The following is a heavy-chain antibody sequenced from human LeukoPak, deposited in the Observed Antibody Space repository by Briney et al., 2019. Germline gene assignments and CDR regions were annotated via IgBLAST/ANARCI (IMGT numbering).Heavy chain of an antibody. J-gene: IGHJ4*02. D-gene: IGHD2-15*01. Sequence: GRSLRLSCAASGFTFSSYGMHWVRQAPGKGLEWVAVISYDGSNKYYADSVKGRFTISRDNSKNTLYLQMNSLKTEDTAVYYCTSCFSCSDGSLGAQGTLVTVSS. CDR1: GFTFSSYG. CDR2: ISYDGSNK. CDR3: TSCFSCSDGSL. V-gene: IGHV3-30*03.